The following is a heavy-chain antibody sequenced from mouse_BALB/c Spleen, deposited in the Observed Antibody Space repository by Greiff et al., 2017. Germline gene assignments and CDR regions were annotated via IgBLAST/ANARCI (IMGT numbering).Heavy chain of an antibody. CDR1: GYTFTSYT. Sequence: QVQLKESGAELARPGASVKMSCKASGYTFTSYTMHWVKQRPGQGLEWIGYINPSSGYTNYNQKFKDKATLTADKSSSTAYMQLSSLTSEDSAVYYCARRGTYYGNSYYFDYWGQGTTLTVSS. CDR2: INPSSGYT. CDR3: ARRGTYYGNSYYFDY. J-gene: IGHJ2*01. V-gene: IGHV1-4*01. D-gene: IGHD2-1*01.